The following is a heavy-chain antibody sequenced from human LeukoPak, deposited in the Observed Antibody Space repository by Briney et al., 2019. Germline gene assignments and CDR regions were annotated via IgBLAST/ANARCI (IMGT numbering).Heavy chain of an antibody. J-gene: IGHJ4*02. D-gene: IGHD3-9*01. CDR1: GFSFTDYP. CDR2: IRTTAEGAKYA. CDR3: ATDQRYAFDY. V-gene: IGHV3-48*02. Sequence: GGSLRLSCATSGFSFTDYPMNCVRQAPGKGLEWISNIRTTAEGAKYAYYADSVKGRVTISRDDGKNTLYLHMNSLRDDDTAVYYCATDQRYAFDYWGQGILVTVSS.